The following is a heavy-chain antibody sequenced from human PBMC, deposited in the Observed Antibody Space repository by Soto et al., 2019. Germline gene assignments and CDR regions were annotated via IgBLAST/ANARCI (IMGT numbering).Heavy chain of an antibody. Sequence: GGSLRLSCAASGFIFGHAWFHWVRQPPGKGLELVGRVKNSGGATYYAPSVKGRFTISRDNSKDMLYLQMNSLRAEDTAVYYCAKFAVRFLEWLLSGKGPYFDYWGQGTLVTVSS. J-gene: IGHJ4*02. V-gene: IGHV3-15*07. CDR2: VKNSGGAT. D-gene: IGHD3-3*01. CDR3: AKFAVRFLEWLLSGKGPYFDY. CDR1: GFIFGHAW.